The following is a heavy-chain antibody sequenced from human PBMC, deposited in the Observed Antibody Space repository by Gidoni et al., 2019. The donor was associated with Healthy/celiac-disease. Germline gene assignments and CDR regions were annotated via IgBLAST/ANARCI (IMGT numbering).Heavy chain of an antibody. D-gene: IGHD3-22*01. Sequence: QVQLQQWGAGLLKPSETLSLTCAVYGGSFSGYYWSWIRQPPGKGLEWIGEINHSGSTNYNPSLKSRVTISVDTSKNQFSLKLSSVTAADTAVYYCARGLNWGSGYYSRWGQGTLVTVSS. CDR3: ARGLNWGSGYYSR. V-gene: IGHV4-34*01. CDR1: GGSFSGYY. CDR2: INHSGST. J-gene: IGHJ4*02.